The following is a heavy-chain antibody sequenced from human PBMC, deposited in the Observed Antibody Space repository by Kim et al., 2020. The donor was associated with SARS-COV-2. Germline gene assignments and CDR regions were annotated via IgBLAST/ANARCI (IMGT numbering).Heavy chain of an antibody. V-gene: IGHV3-9*01. J-gene: IGHJ3*02. CDR2: ISWNSGSI. CDR1: GFTFDDYA. CDR3: AKDFVEREGAFDI. Sequence: GGSLRLSCAASGFTFDDYAMHWVRQAPGKGLEWVSGISWNSGSIGYADSVKGRFTISRDNAKNSLYLQMNSLRAEDTALYYCAKDFVEREGAFDIWGQGTMVTVSS. D-gene: IGHD2-15*01.